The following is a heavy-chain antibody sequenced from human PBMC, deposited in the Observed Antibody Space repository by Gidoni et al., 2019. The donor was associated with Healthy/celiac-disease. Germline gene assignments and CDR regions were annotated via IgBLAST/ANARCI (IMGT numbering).Heavy chain of an antibody. CDR1: GFTSISYE. CDR3: AREGGLGQWLVPDPFDY. V-gene: IGHV3-48*03. D-gene: IGHD6-19*01. J-gene: IGHJ4*02. Sequence: EVQLVESGGGLVQPGGSLRLSCAAFGFTSISYEMNWVRQAPGKGLEWVSYISSSGSTIYYADSVKGRFTISRDNAKNSLYLQMNSLRAEDTAVYYCAREGGLGQWLVPDPFDYWGQGTLVTVSS. CDR2: ISSSGSTI.